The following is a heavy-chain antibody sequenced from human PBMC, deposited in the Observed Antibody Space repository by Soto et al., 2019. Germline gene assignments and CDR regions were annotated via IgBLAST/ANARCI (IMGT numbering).Heavy chain of an antibody. J-gene: IGHJ4*02. D-gene: IGHD6-13*01. CDR1: GGSISSSTYY. CDR3: ASVRAAAGDFDF. Sequence: SETLSLTCSVSGGSISSSTYYWGWIRQPPGKGLEWIGSIYYSGSTYYYPSLKSRVTISLDTSKNQFSLKLTSVTAADTALYYCASVRAAAGDFDFWGQGTLVTVSS. V-gene: IGHV4-39*01. CDR2: IYYSGST.